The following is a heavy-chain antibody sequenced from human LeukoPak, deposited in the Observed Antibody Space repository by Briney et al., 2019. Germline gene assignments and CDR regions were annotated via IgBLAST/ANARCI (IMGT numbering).Heavy chain of an antibody. CDR3: AKDRSSSGSYFDY. D-gene: IGHD3-10*01. CDR1: GFTFSNYA. J-gene: IGHJ4*02. V-gene: IGHV3-23*01. CDR2: ISGSGGST. Sequence: GGSLRLSSAASGFTFSNYAISWVRQAPGKGLEWVSAISGSGGSTYYVDSVKGRFTISRDNSKNTLYLQMNSLRAEDTAVYYCAKDRSSSGSYFDYWGQGTLVTVSS.